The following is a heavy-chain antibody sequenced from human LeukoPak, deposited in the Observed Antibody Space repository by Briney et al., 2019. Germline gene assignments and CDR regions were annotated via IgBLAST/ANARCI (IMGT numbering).Heavy chain of an antibody. Sequence: ASVKVSCKASGYTFTGYYMHWVRQAPGQGPEWMGWINPNSGGTNYAQKFQGRVTMTRDTSISTAYMELSRLRSDDTAVYYCARDRGVDYCSGGSCSHYYYYMDVWGKGTTVTISS. CDR2: INPNSGGT. CDR1: GYTFTGYY. CDR3: ARDRGVDYCSGGSCSHYYYYMDV. J-gene: IGHJ6*03. D-gene: IGHD2-15*01. V-gene: IGHV1-2*02.